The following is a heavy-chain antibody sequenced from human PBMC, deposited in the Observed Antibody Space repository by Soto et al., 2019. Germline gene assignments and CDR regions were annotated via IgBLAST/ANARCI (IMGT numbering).Heavy chain of an antibody. CDR2: IYYSGST. J-gene: IGHJ4*02. CDR3: AILSSSSGLFDF. V-gene: IGHV4-39*01. CDR1: GGSISSSSYY. D-gene: IGHD6-6*01. Sequence: QLQLQESGPGLVKPSETLSLTCTVSGGSISSSSYYWGWIRQPPGKGLAWIGSIYYSGSTYYNPSLKSRVTISVDTSKNQFSLELSSVTAADTAVYYGAILSSSSGLFDFWGQGTLVTVSS.